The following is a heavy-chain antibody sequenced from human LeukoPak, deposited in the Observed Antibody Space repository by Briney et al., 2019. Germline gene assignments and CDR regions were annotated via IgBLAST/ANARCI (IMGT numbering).Heavy chain of an antibody. V-gene: IGHV3-30*03. CDR2: ISYDGSNK. CDR1: GFTFSSYG. Sequence: GGSLRLSCAASGFTFSSYGMHWVRQAPGKGLEWVAVISYDGSNKYYADSVMGRFTISRDNSKNTLYLQMNSLRAEDTAVYYCARGTSALGYYYGMDVWGQGTTVTVSS. J-gene: IGHJ6*02. CDR3: ARGTSALGYYYGMDV. D-gene: IGHD7-27*01.